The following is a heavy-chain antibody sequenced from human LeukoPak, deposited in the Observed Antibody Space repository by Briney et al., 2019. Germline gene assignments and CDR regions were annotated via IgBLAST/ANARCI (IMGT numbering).Heavy chain of an antibody. CDR1: GYSCTSYW. Sequence: GESLKISCKGSGYSCTSYWIGWVRQMPGKGLEWMGIIYPGDSDTRYSPSFQGQVTISADKSISTAYLQWSSLKASDTAMYYCARHSLRCFDWSHPEYYYYYYGMDVWGQGTTVTVSS. J-gene: IGHJ6*02. D-gene: IGHD3-9*01. CDR2: IYPGDSDT. CDR3: ARHSLRCFDWSHPEYYYYYYGMDV. V-gene: IGHV5-51*01.